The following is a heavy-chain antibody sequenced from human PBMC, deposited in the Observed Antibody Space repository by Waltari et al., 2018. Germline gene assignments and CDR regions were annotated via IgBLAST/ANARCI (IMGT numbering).Heavy chain of an antibody. CDR2: IYYNGRT. CDR1: GGSIRRNRHY. V-gene: IGHV4-39*07. CDR3: ASPSMSGFTFDV. J-gene: IGHJ3*01. Sequence: QLQLQESGPGLVKPSETLSLPCTVYGGSIRRNRHYWGWVRQSPGKGLEWIGSIYYNGRTYYNPSLESRVTISEDTSENQISLILSSVTAADTAVYYCASPSMSGFTFDVWGQGTMVIVSS. D-gene: IGHD3-10*01.